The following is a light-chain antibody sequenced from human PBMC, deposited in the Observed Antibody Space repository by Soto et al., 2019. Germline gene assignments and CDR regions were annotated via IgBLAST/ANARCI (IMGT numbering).Light chain of an antibody. CDR3: GADHGSGSTWV. CDR2: VGTGGIVG. V-gene: IGLV9-49*01. J-gene: IGLJ2*01. Sequence: QPVLTQPPSASACLGASVTLTCTLSSGYSNYKVDWYQQRPGKGPRFVMRVGTGGIVGSKGDGIPDRFSVLGSGLNRYLTIRNIQEEDESDYHCGADHGSGSTWVFGGGTKLTVL. CDR1: SGYSNYK.